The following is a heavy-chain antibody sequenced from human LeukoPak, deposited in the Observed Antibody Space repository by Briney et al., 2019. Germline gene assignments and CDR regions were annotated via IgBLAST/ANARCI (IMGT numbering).Heavy chain of an antibody. Sequence: GASVKVSCKASGYTFTSYDINWVRQATGQGLEWMGWTNPNSGNTGYAQKFQGRVTMTRNTSISTAYMELSSLRSEDTAVYYCARVEVLDTVTTRYYYYGMDVWGQGTTVTVSS. V-gene: IGHV1-8*01. CDR1: GYTFTSYD. D-gene: IGHD4-17*01. CDR2: TNPNSGNT. CDR3: ARVEVLDTVTTRYYYYGMDV. J-gene: IGHJ6*02.